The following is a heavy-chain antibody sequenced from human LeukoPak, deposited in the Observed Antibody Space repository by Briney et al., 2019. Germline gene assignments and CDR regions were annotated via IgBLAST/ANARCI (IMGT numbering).Heavy chain of an antibody. CDR2: INHSGST. D-gene: IGHD3-16*01. V-gene: IGHV4-34*01. J-gene: IGHJ3*02. CDR1: GGSFSGYY. CDR3: ARDLGSWPHVTLDI. Sequence: SETLSLTCAVYGGSFSGYYWSWIRQPPGKGLEWIGEINHSGSTNYNPSLKSRVSISVDTSKNQFSLKLTSVTAADTAIYYCARDLGSWPHVTLDIWGHGTLVTVSS.